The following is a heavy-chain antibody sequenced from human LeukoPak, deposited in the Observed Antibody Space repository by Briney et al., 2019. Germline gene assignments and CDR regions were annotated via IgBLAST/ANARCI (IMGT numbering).Heavy chain of an antibody. CDR3: ARGPRRSGAPGYFDY. V-gene: IGHV1-2*02. Sequence: ASVKVSCKASGYTFTGYYMHWVRQAPGQGLEWMGWINPNSGGTNYAQKFQGRVTMTRDTSISTAYMELSRLRSDDTAVYYCARGPRRSGAPGYFDYWGQGSLVTVSS. CDR1: GYTFTGYY. J-gene: IGHJ4*02. CDR2: INPNSGGT. D-gene: IGHD3-10*01.